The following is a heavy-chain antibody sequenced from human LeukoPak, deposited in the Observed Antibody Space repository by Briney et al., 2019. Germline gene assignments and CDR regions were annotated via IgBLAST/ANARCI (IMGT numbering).Heavy chain of an antibody. CDR2: INPNSGGT. V-gene: IGHV1-2*02. CDR1: GYTFTGYY. J-gene: IGHJ4*02. CDR3: ARDRSGYSGYLLDN. D-gene: IGHD5-12*01. Sequence: GASVTVSCKASGYTFTGYYMHWVRQAPGQGLEWMGWINPNSGGTNYAQKFQGRVTMTRDTSISTAYMELSRLRSDDTAVYYCARDRSGYSGYLLDNWGQGTLVTVSS.